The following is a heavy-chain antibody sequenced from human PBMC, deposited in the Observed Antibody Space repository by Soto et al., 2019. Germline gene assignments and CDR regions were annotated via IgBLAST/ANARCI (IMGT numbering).Heavy chain of an antibody. CDR2: IYYGGNT. D-gene: IGHD5-12*01. J-gene: IGHJ4*02. Sequence: QVQLQESGPGLVKPSPTLSLTCTVSGDSISSGGYYWSWIRQHPGKGLEWIGCIYYGGNTYYHPYLKSRRSISVGTSQNQPSLKLSSMTAAATAVYYCAVARGGVAPITYWGQGTLVTVSS. CDR3: AVARGGVAPITY. CDR1: GDSISSGGYY. V-gene: IGHV4-31*03.